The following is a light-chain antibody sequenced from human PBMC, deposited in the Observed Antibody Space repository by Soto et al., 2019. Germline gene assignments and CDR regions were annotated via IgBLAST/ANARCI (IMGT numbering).Light chain of an antibody. CDR3: ATWDDSLSGRGV. Sequence: QSVLTQPPSASGTPGQRVTISCSGSSSDIGSNYVYWYQHLPGTAPKLLIYRNNQRPSGVPDRFSGSKSGTSASLAISGLRSEDEAYYFCATWDDSLSGRGVFGGGTKLTVL. V-gene: IGLV1-47*01. J-gene: IGLJ2*01. CDR2: RNN. CDR1: SSDIGSNY.